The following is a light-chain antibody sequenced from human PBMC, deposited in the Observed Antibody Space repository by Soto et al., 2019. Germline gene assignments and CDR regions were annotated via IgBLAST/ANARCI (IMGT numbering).Light chain of an antibody. CDR1: SSDIGDYNY. CDR2: DVS. Sequence: QSVLTQPASVSGSPGQSITISCVGTSSDIGDYNYVSWYQQHPGKVPKVIIYDVSNRPSGVSYRFSATKSGNTASLTISGLQAEDEADYYCCSYTRSGTLIFGPGTKVTVL. J-gene: IGLJ1*01. V-gene: IGLV2-14*01. CDR3: CSYTRSGTLI.